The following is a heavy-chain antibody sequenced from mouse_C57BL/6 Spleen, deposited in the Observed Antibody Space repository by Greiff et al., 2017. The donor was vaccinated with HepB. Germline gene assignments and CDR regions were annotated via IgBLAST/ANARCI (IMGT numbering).Heavy chain of an antibody. CDR1: GYAFTNYL. CDR2: INPGSGGT. CDR3: ARCYYYGSSYRYYFDY. J-gene: IGHJ2*01. Sequence: VQLQQSGAELVRPGTSVKVSCKASGYAFTNYLIEWVKQRPGQGLEWIGVINPGSGGTNYNEKFKGKATLTADKSSSTAYMQLSSLTSEDSAVYFCARCYYYGSSYRYYFDYWGQGTTLTVSS. V-gene: IGHV1-54*01. D-gene: IGHD1-1*01.